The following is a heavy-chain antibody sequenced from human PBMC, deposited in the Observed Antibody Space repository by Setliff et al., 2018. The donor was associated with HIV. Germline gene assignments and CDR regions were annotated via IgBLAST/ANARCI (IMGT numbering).Heavy chain of an antibody. CDR3: ARPSAANFFYSYAMDV. Sequence: PSETLSLTCAVYGGSFSGYYWTWIRQPPGKGLEWIGKINHSGSAKYNPSPQRRVAISVDISKNQFSLKLNSVTPDETAVYYCARPSAANFFYSYAMDVWGQGSTVTSP. V-gene: IGHV4-34*01. CDR2: INHSGSA. D-gene: IGHD6-13*01. CDR1: GGSFSGYY. J-gene: IGHJ6*02.